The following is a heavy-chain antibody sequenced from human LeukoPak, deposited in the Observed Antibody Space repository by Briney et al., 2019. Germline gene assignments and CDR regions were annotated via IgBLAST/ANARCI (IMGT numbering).Heavy chain of an antibody. CDR1: GGSISSYY. J-gene: IGHJ6*02. CDR3: AGDYYYDSSGYYLHYYGMGV. Sequence: SETLSLTCTVSGGSISSYYWSWIRQPPGKGLEWIGYIYYSGSTNYNPSLKSRVTISVDTSKNQFSLKLSSVTAADTAVYYCAGDYYYDSSGYYLHYYGMGVWGQGTTVTVSS. D-gene: IGHD3-22*01. CDR2: IYYSGST. V-gene: IGHV4-59*01.